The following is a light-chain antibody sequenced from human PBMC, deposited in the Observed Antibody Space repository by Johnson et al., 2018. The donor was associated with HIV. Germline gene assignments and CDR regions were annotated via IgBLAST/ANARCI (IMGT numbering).Light chain of an antibody. J-gene: IGLJ1*01. CDR1: SSNIGNYS. Sequence: QSVLTQPPSVSAAPGQQVTISCSGSSSNIGNYSVSWYQQLPGTPPKTLIYNNKKHPPGSQDRFSGPKTRPSDTPPLAPPPESDEADTYCGRLDSSLSAYVFGTGTKVTVL. V-gene: IGLV1-51*01. CDR3: GRLDSSLSAYV. CDR2: NNK.